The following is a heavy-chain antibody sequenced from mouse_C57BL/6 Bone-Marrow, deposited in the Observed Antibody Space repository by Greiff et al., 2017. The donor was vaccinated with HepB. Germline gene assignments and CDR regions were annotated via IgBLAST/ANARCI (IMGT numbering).Heavy chain of an antibody. CDR3: ARNFYYGEGYAMYY. CDR1: GFSLTSYA. D-gene: IGHD2-13*01. Sequence: VQLQESGPGLVAPSQSLSITCTVSGFSLTSYAISWVRQPPGKGLEWLGVIWTGGGTNYNSALKSRLSISKGNSKSQVFLKMNSLQTDDTARYYCARNFYYGEGYAMYYWGQGTSVTVSS. V-gene: IGHV2-9-1*01. CDR2: IWTGGGT. J-gene: IGHJ4*01.